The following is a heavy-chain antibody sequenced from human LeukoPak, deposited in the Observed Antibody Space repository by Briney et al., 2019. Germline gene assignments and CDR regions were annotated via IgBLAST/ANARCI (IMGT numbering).Heavy chain of an antibody. CDR3: VRARPSMWIDY. V-gene: IGHV3-30*02. J-gene: IGHJ4*02. CDR2: IRYDGSNE. Sequence: GGSLRLSCAASGFTFSSYAMSWVRQAPGKGLEWVSFIRYDGSNEYYADSVKGRFTISRDSSKNTLYLQMNSLRPEDTAVYYCVRARPSMWIDYWGQGTLVTVSS. D-gene: IGHD5-12*01. CDR1: GFTFSSYA.